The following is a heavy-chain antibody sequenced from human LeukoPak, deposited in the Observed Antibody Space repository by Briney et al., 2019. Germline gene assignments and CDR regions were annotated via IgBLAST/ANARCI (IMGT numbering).Heavy chain of an antibody. CDR2: VDPEDGET. CDR3: ATEGGDCTNGVCSTHYYYYMDV. Sequence: ASVKVSCKASGYTFTDYYMHWVQQAPGKGLEWMGRVDPEDGETIYAEKFQGRVTITADTSTDTAYMELSSLRSEDTAVYYCATEGGDCTNGVCSTHYYYYMDVWGKGTTVTVSS. V-gene: IGHV1-69-2*01. D-gene: IGHD2-8*01. CDR1: GYTFTDYY. J-gene: IGHJ6*03.